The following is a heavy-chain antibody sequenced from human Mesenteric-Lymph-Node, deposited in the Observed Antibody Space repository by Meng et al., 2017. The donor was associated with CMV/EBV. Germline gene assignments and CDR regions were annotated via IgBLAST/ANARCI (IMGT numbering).Heavy chain of an antibody. J-gene: IGHJ4*02. CDR3: VRADPTKKSGSTSCLDY. Sequence: GESLKISCAASGFTFSSYTMTWVRQAPGMGLEWASSISSSSSYIYYADSVKGRFTISRDNAKSSLYLQMNSLRAEDTAVYYCVRADPTKKSGSTSCLDYWGQGTLVTVSS. V-gene: IGHV3-21*01. CDR1: GFTFSSYT. D-gene: IGHD2-2*01. CDR2: ISSSSSYI.